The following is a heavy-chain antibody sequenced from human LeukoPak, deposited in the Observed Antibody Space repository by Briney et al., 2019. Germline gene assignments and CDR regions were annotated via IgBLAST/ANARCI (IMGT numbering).Heavy chain of an antibody. V-gene: IGHV3-23*01. CDR1: GFTFSSYA. J-gene: IGHJ4*02. CDR2: ISGSGGST. D-gene: IGHD3-9*01. Sequence: PGGSLRLSCAASGFTFSSYAMSWVRQAPGKGLEWVSAISGSGGSTYYADSVKGRFTISRDNFKNTLYLQMNSLRAEDTAVYYCASNILTGYILFDYWGQGTLVTVSS. CDR3: ASNILTGYILFDY.